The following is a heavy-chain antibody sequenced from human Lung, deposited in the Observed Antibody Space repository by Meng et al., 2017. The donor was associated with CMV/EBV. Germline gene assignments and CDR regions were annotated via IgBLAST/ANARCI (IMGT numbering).Heavy chain of an antibody. CDR1: GGPFSNYA. V-gene: IGHV1-69*05. Sequence: SVKVSCKASGGPFSNYAVSWVRHAPGLGLEWMGGFIPIFGTPNYAQKFQGRLTITTDESTSTAYMALNSLRSEDTAVYYCATEGPLNWFDRWGQGTLVTVPQ. J-gene: IGHJ5*02. CDR3: ATEGPLNWFDR. CDR2: FIPIFGTP.